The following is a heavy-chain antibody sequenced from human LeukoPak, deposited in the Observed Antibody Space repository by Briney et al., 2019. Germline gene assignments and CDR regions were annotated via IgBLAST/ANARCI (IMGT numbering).Heavy chain of an antibody. Sequence: PSETLSLTCTVSGGSISSYYWSWIRQPPGKGLEWIGYIYYSGSTNYNPSLKSRVTISVDTSKNQFSLKLSSVTAADTAVYYCARMPSGCPRYWGQGTLVTVSS. CDR1: GGSISSYY. CDR3: ARMPSGCPRY. V-gene: IGHV4-59*08. D-gene: IGHD6-19*01. CDR2: IYYSGST. J-gene: IGHJ4*02.